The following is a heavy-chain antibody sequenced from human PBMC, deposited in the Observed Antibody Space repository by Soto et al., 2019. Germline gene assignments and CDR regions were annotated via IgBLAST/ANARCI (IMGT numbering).Heavy chain of an antibody. CDR3: AKVGIGWSDVFDV. Sequence: EVQLLESGGGLAQPGGSLRLSCAASGFTFSNYGMAWVRQAQGTGLEWVASISSTGGTIYYADSVKGRFSISRDDSKNTFYLQMHSLRAEDTALYYCAKVGIGWSDVFDVWGQGTKVTVSS. D-gene: IGHD6-19*01. CDR1: GFTFSNYG. CDR2: ISSTGGTI. J-gene: IGHJ3*01. V-gene: IGHV3-23*01.